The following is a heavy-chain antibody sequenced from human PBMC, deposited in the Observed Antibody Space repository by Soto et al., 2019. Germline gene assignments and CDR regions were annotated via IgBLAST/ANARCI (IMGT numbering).Heavy chain of an antibody. CDR1: GYTFTSYG. D-gene: IGHD3-3*01. V-gene: IGHV1-18*01. Sequence: QVPLVQSGAEVKKPGASVKVSCKASGYTFTSYGISWVRQAPGQGLEWMGWISAYNGNTNYAQKLQGRVTMTTDTSTSTAYMELRCLRSDDTAVYYCARGGTTIFGVVIKESYFDYWGQGTLVTVSS. J-gene: IGHJ4*02. CDR2: ISAYNGNT. CDR3: ARGGTTIFGVVIKESYFDY.